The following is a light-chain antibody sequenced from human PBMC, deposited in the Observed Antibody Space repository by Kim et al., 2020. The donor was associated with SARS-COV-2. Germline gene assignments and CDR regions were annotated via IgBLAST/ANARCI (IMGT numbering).Light chain of an antibody. V-gene: IGKV1-17*01. Sequence: APVGDRVTITCRASQDIRNELGWYQQNPGRAPKRLIYGASSLQSGVPSRFSGSGSGTEFTLTISSVQPEDFATYFCLQHSTYTLTFGQGTRLEIK. CDR3: LQHSTYTLT. CDR2: GAS. CDR1: QDIRNE. J-gene: IGKJ5*01.